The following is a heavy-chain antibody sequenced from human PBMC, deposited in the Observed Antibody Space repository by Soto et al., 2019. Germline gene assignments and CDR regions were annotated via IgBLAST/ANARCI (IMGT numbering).Heavy chain of an antibody. CDR3: ARMVVTALGNAFDI. CDR2: ISSSSSYI. J-gene: IGHJ3*02. Sequence: GGSLRLSCAASGFTFSSYSMNWVRQAPGKGLEWISSISSSSSYIYYADSVKGRFTISRDNAKNSLYLQMNSLRAEDTAVYYCARMVVTALGNAFDIWGQGTMVTVSS. D-gene: IGHD2-21*02. V-gene: IGHV3-21*01. CDR1: GFTFSSYS.